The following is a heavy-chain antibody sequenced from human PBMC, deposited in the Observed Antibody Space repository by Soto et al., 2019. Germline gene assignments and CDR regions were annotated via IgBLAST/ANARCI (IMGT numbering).Heavy chain of an antibody. Sequence: QVQLVQSGAEVKKPGSSVKVSCKVSGGTFSSHSINWVRQAPGQGPEWMGGIIPIFGTENYAQKFQGRVTITADESASTADVELSSLTSEDTALYCCSASVYCSTTRCYYYYGLDVWGEGTTVSVSS. CDR3: SASVYCSTTRCYYYYGLDV. CDR1: GGTFSSHS. J-gene: IGHJ6*04. V-gene: IGHV1-69*01. D-gene: IGHD2-2*01. CDR2: IIPIFGTE.